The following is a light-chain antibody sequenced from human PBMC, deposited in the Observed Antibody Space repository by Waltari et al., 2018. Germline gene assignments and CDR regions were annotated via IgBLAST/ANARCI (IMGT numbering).Light chain of an antibody. CDR2: DVS. J-gene: IGLJ3*02. V-gene: IGLV2-11*01. CDR1: SSDVGTYKY. CDR3: CSYTVSNTLL. Sequence: QSALTQPRSVSGSPGQSVTISCTGTSSDVGTYKYVSWHQQHPGQAPNLIIFDVSKPPSGVPGRFAGSKSGDTASLTISGLQAEDEADYYCCSYTVSNTLLFGGGTKLTVL.